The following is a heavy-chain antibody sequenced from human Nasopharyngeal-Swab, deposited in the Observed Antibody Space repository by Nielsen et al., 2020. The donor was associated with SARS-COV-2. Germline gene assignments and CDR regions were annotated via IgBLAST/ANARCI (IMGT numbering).Heavy chain of an antibody. Sequence: SETLSLTCAVSGGSISSSNWWSWVRQPPGKGLAWIGKIYHSGSTNYNPSLKNRVTISVDKSKNQFSLKLSSVTAADTAVYYCARVVTGWFDPWGQGTLVTVSS. CDR3: ARVVTGWFDP. V-gene: IGHV4-4*02. CDR2: IYHSGST. D-gene: IGHD3-16*02. J-gene: IGHJ5*02. CDR1: GGSISSSNW.